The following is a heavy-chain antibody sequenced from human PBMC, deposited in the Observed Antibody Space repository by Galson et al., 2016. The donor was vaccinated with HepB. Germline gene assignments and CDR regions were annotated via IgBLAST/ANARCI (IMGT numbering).Heavy chain of an antibody. CDR3: ARDHDWAFDY. D-gene: IGHD3-9*01. V-gene: IGHV3-48*02. J-gene: IGHJ4*02. CDR2: IRGGHTNT. Sequence: SLRLSCAASGFTFSTYSMIWVRQAPGKGLEWIAYIRGGHTNTDYAVSVKGRFTISRDDATNSLFLQMNSLRDEDTAIYYCARDHDWAFDYWGQGTLVTVSS. CDR1: GFTFSTYS.